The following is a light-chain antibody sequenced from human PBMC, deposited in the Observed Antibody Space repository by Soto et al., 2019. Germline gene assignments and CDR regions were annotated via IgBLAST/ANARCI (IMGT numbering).Light chain of an antibody. CDR3: QQRSNWPPMYT. CDR2: DAS. CDR1: QIVSSY. J-gene: IGKJ2*01. V-gene: IGKV3-11*01. Sequence: EIVLTQSPATLSLSPGERATLSCRASQIVSSYLAWYQQKPGQSPRLLVYDASNRATGIPARFSGSGSGTDFTLTISSLEPEDFAVYYCQQRSNWPPMYTVGQGTKLEIK.